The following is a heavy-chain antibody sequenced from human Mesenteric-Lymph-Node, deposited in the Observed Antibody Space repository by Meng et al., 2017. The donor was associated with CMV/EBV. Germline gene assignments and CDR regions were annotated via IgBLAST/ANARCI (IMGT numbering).Heavy chain of an antibody. CDR2: VHHSGTT. CDR3: ARRGNYDSDYSEY. Sequence: QLQLQESGPGLVNPSETLSFSCIVSGDSISNSTYYWTWIRQPPGKGLEWIGSVHHSGTTYYNPSLKGRLTISVDTSANLFSLRLTTVTAADTATYYCARRGNYDSDYSEYWGQGTLVTVSS. CDR1: GDSISNSTYY. J-gene: IGHJ4*02. V-gene: IGHV4-39*01. D-gene: IGHD3-22*01.